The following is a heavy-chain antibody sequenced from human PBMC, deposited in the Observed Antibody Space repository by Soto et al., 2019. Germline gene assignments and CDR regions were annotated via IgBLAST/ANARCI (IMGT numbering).Heavy chain of an antibody. D-gene: IGHD5-18*01. J-gene: IGHJ4*02. V-gene: IGHV1-69*01. CDR3: ARARGYSYGFTPDF. CDR2: IIPIFGTA. Sequence: QVQLVQSGAEVKQPGSSVKVSCKASGGTFSSYAISWVRQAPGQGREWMEGIIPIFGTATYAQKFQGRVTITADESTSTTYTELSSRRSEDTARYYCARARGYSYGFTPDFWGQGTLVTVSS. CDR1: GGTFSSYA.